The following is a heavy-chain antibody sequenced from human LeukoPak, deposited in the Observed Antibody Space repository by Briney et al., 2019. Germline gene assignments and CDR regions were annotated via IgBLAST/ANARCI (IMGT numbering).Heavy chain of an antibody. CDR2: INPNSGGT. V-gene: IGHV1-2*04. J-gene: IGHJ4*02. Sequence: ASXXVSXKASGYTFTGYYMHWVRQAPGQGXEWXGWINPNSGGTNYAQKFQGWVTMTRDTSISTAYMELSRLRSDDTAVYYCARGARGYSGYDPFDYWGQGTLVTVSS. D-gene: IGHD5-12*01. CDR3: ARGARGYSGYDPFDY. CDR1: GYTFTGYY.